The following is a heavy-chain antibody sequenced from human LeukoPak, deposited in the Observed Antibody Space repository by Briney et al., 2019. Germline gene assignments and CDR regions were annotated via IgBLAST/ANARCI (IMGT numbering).Heavy chain of an antibody. Sequence: PSETLSLTCTVSGGSISSRSYYWGWIRQPPGKGLEWIGSIPYIGNTYYNPSLKSRVAISVGTSKNQFSLKLSSVTAADMAVYYCARLDCSSTDCYTLGDAFDIWGQGTMVTVSS. CDR2: IPYIGNT. V-gene: IGHV4-39*01. D-gene: IGHD2-2*02. CDR1: GGSISSRSYY. CDR3: ARLDCSSTDCYTLGDAFDI. J-gene: IGHJ3*02.